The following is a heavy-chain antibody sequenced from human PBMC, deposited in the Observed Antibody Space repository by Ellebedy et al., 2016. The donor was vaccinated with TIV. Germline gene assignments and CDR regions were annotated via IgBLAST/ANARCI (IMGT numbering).Heavy chain of an antibody. CDR3: AREDYIYYYYGMDV. CDR2: ISGSGGST. CDR1: GFTFSSYS. J-gene: IGHJ6*02. V-gene: IGHV3-23*01. D-gene: IGHD3-16*01. Sequence: GESLKISXAASGFTFSSYSMNWVRQAPGKGLEWVSAISGSGGSTYYADSVKGRFTISRDNSKNTLYLQMNSLRAEDTAVYYCAREDYIYYYYGMDVWGQGTTVTVSS.